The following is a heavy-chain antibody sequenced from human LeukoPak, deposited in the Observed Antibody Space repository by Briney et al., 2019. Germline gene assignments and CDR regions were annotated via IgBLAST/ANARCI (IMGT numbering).Heavy chain of an antibody. V-gene: IGHV3-21*01. D-gene: IGHD6-19*01. CDR1: GFTFSSYS. Sequence: GRSLRLSCATSGFTFSSYSMNWVRQAPGKGLEWVSSISSSSSYIYYADSVKGRFSISRDNAKNSLYLQMNSLRAEDTAVYYCPRPRMGFQWLATFASWGQGTLVTVSS. CDR2: ISSSSSYI. J-gene: IGHJ4*02. CDR3: PRPRMGFQWLATFAS.